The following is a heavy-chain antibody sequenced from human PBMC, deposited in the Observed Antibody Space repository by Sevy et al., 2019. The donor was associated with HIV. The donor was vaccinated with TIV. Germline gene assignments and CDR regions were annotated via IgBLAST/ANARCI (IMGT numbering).Heavy chain of an antibody. D-gene: IGHD5-18*01. J-gene: IGHJ6*02. CDR1: GFTFSSYA. V-gene: IGHV3-23*01. CDR3: AKVPAMVLIYYYYGMDV. Sequence: GGSLRLSCAASGFTFSSYAMSWVRQAPGKGLEWVSAISGSGGSTYYADSVKGRFTISRDNSKNTLYLQKNSLGAEDKAVYYCAKVPAMVLIYYYYGMDVWGQGTTVTVSS. CDR2: ISGSGGST.